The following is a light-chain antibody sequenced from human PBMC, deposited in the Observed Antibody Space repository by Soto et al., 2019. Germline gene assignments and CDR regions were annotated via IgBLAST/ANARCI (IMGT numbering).Light chain of an antibody. J-gene: IGKJ4*01. CDR1: QSVNDY. CDR3: HQYKRWPS. Sequence: IVMTQSPATLSVSPGERATLSCRASQSVNDYLAWYQQKLGQAPRLLIYDASTRATDIPARFSGSGSGTDFTLTISSLQSEDFAVYYCHQYKRWPSFGGGTKVEIK. V-gene: IGKV3-15*01. CDR2: DAS.